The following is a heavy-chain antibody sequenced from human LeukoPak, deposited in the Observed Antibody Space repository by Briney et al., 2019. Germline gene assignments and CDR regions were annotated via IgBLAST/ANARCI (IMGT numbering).Heavy chain of an antibody. V-gene: IGHV1-2*02. CDR2: INPNSGGT. J-gene: IGHJ4*02. CDR3: AGGIGSYSSSYFDY. CDR1: GYTFTDYY. Sequence: ASVKVSCKASGYTFTDYYMHWVRQAPGQGLEWMGWINPNSGGTYYAQKFQGRVTMPRDTSIGTAYMELSRLRSDDTAVHYCAGGIGSYSSSYFDYWGQGTLVTVSS. D-gene: IGHD1-26*01.